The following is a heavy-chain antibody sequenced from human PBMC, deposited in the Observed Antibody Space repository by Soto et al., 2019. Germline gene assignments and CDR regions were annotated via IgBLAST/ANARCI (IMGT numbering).Heavy chain of an antibody. V-gene: IGHV4-59*11. CDR3: TRDSWYSDY. J-gene: IGHJ4*02. CDR1: GDSISNHY. Sequence: QVQLQESGPGLVKPSETLSLTCTVSGDSISNHYWSWLRQPPGKGLEWIGYIYYNGNTNYNPSLKSRVNMSVDTSKNQISLKLSSVTAADTAVYYCTRDSWYSDYWGQGTLVTVSS. CDR2: IYYNGNT. D-gene: IGHD6-13*01.